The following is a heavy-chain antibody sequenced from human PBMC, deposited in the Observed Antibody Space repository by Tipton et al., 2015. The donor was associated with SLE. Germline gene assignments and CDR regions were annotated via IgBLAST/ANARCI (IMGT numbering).Heavy chain of an antibody. V-gene: IGHV4-59*01. Sequence: GLVKPSETLSLTCAVYGGSLSGYYWSWIRQPPGKGLEWIGYIYYSGSTHYNPSLKSRVTISLDTSKNQFSLKLSSVTAADTAVYYCARVGFWSGYSIDYFDYWGQGTLVTGSS. CDR2: IYYSGST. J-gene: IGHJ4*02. CDR1: GGSLSGYY. D-gene: IGHD3-3*01. CDR3: ARVGFWSGYSIDYFDY.